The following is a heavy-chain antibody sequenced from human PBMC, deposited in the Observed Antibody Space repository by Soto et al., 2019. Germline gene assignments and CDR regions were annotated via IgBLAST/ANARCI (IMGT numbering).Heavy chain of an antibody. CDR3: ARDQLRNYYYYGMDV. Sequence: ASVKVSCKASGYTFTGYYMHWVRQAPGQGLEWMGWINPNSGGTNYAQKFQGRVTMTRDTPISTAYMELSRLRSDDTAVYYCARDQLRNYYYYGMDVWGQGTTVTVSS. V-gene: IGHV1-2*02. J-gene: IGHJ6*02. CDR1: GYTFTGYY. D-gene: IGHD1-1*01. CDR2: INPNSGGT.